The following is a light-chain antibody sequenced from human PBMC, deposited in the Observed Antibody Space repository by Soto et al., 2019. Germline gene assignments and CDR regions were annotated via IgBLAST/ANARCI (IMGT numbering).Light chain of an antibody. CDR3: SSYTSSSTLVV. CDR1: SCDVGGYNY. Sequence: QSALTQPASLSGSPGQSIAISCAGTSCDVGGYNYVSWYQQHPGKAPKLMIYDVSNRPSGVSNRFSGSKSGNTASLTISGLQPEDEADYYCSSYTSSSTLVVFGGGTKLTVL. V-gene: IGLV2-14*01. J-gene: IGLJ2*01. CDR2: DVS.